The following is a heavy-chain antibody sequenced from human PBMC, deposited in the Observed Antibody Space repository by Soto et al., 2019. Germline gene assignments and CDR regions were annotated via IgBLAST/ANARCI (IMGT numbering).Heavy chain of an antibody. CDR3: AKGVAGYFYYGMDV. D-gene: IGHD3-9*01. CDR1: GFTFDDYT. V-gene: IGHV3-43*01. CDR2: ISWDGGST. Sequence: PGGSLRLSCAASGFTFDDYTMHWVRQAPGKGLEWVSLISWDGGSTYYADSVKGRFTISRDNSKNSLYLQMNSLRTEDTVLYYCAKGVAGYFYYGMDVWGQGTTVTVSS. J-gene: IGHJ6*02.